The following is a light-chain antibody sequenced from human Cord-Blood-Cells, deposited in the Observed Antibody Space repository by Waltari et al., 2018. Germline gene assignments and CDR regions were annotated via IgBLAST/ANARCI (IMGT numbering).Light chain of an antibody. CDR1: KLGDNY. CDR2: QDS. CDR3: QAWDSSTAV. Sequence: SYELTQPPSVSVSPGQTASITCSGDKLGDNYACWYQQKPGQSPVLVIYQDSKRPSGIPERFSGSNSGNPATLTISGTQAMDEADYYCQAWDSSTAVFGGGTKLTVL. J-gene: IGLJ2*01. V-gene: IGLV3-1*01.